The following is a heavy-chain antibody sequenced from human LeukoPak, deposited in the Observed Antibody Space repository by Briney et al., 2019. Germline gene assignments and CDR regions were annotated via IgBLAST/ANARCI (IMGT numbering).Heavy chain of an antibody. V-gene: IGHV1-8*01. CDR3: ARGIGPEIAAANY. Sequence: ASVEVSCKASGYTFTSYDINWVRQATGQGLEWMAWMNPNSANTGYAQKFQGRVTMTRNISISTAYMELSSLRSEDTAVYYCARGIGPEIAAANYWGQGTLVTVSS. D-gene: IGHD6-13*01. CDR2: MNPNSANT. J-gene: IGHJ4*02. CDR1: GYTFTSYD.